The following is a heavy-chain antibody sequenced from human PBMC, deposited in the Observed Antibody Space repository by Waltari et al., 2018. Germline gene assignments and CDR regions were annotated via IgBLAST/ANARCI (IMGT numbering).Heavy chain of an antibody. V-gene: IGHV1-8*01. CDR2: MNPNSGNT. Sequence: QVQLVQSGAEVKKPGASVKVSCKASGYTFTSYDINWVRQATGQGLEWMGWMNPNSGNTGYAQKFQGRVTMTRNTSISTAYMELSSLRSEDTAVYYCARNKNQRLYCSGGSCYYYYYMDVWGKGTTVTVSS. CDR3: ARNKNQRLYCSGGSCYYYYYMDV. CDR1: GYTFTSYD. J-gene: IGHJ6*03. D-gene: IGHD2-15*01.